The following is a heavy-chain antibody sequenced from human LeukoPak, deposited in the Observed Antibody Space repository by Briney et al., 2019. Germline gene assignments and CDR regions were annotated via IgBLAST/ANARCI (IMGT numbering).Heavy chain of an antibody. CDR2: IYTSGST. V-gene: IGHV4-4*09. J-gene: IGHJ6*03. Sequence: PSETLSLTCTVSGGSISSYYWSWFRQPPGKGLEWIGYIYTSGSTNYNPSLKSRVTISVDTSKNQFSLKLSSVTAADTAVYYCARHRYYYYYMDVWGKGTTVTVSS. CDR3: ARHRYYYYYMDV. CDR1: GGSISSYY.